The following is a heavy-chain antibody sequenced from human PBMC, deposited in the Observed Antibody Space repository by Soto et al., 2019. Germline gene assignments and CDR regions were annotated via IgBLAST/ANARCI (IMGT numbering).Heavy chain of an antibody. CDR1: HYSFARYG. D-gene: IGHD2-15*01. CDR2: ISTYNSNT. J-gene: IGHJ6*02. V-gene: IGHV1-18*01. CDR3: AREGYCSSGSCALYSHDFFGMDV. Sequence: ASVKVSCKASHYSFARYGISWVRQAPGQGLEWMGWISTYNSNTKYAQKFQGRVTMTTDTPTSTAYMNLRSLTSDDTAVYYCAREGYCSSGSCALYSHDFFGMDVWGQGTTVSVSS.